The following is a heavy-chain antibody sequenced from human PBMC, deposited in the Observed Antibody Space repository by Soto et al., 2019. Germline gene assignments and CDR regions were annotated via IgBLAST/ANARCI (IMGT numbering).Heavy chain of an antibody. D-gene: IGHD2-21*02. CDR2: INAGNGNT. CDR3: ATRIVVVTALAY. J-gene: IGHJ4*02. Sequence: QVQLVQSGAEEKKPGASVKVSCKASGYTFTSYAMHWVRQAPGQRLEWMGWINAGNGNTKYSQKFQGRVTITRDTSASTAYMELSSLRSEDTAVYYCATRIVVVTALAYGGQGTLVTVS. CDR1: GYTFTSYA. V-gene: IGHV1-3*05.